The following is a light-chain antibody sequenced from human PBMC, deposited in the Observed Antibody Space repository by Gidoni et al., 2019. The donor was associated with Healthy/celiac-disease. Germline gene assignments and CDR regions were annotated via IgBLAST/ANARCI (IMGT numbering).Light chain of an antibody. V-gene: IGKV1-39*01. CDR3: QQSYSTPRT. Sequence: DIQMNQSPSSLSASVGDRVTITCRASQSIISYLNWYQQKPGKAPKLLIYAASSLQSGVPSRFSGSGSGTDFTLTISSLQPEDFATYYCQQSYSTPRTFGQGTKLEIK. CDR2: AAS. J-gene: IGKJ2*01. CDR1: QSIISY.